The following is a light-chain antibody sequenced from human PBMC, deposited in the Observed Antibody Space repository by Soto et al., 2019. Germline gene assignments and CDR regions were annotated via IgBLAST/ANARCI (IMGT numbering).Light chain of an antibody. V-gene: IGLV7-46*01. CDR1: TGAVTGSHY. Sequence: QAVVIPLPSLYLYPGGTVTLTSGSSTGAVTGSHYIYRFQQKTSQAPSTLISDTYNNESCTAARFSGALLGGKTALTLSGAPPKDAADYYCLVIYSDAWVFGEGTQLTVL. CDR3: LVIYSDAWV. J-gene: IGLJ3*02. CDR2: DTY.